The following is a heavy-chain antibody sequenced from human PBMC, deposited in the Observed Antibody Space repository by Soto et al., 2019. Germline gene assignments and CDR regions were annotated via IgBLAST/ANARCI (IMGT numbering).Heavy chain of an antibody. CDR1: GYSFTSYW. J-gene: IGHJ6*02. CDR3: ASGEIAAVNHDYGIDV. Sequence: GESLKISCKGSGYSFTSYWISWVRQMPGKGLEWMGRIDPSDSYTNYSPSFQGHVTISADKYTSTAYVQLSSPKASDTAMSYCASGEIAAVNHDYGIDVWGQGTTVTVSS. CDR2: IDPSDSYT. D-gene: IGHD6-13*01. V-gene: IGHV5-10-1*01.